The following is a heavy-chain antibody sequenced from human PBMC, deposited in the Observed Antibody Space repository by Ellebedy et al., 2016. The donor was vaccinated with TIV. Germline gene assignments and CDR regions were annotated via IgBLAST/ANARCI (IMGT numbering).Heavy chain of an antibody. CDR2: IKTDGSST. Sequence: PGGSLRLSCAASGFTFSSYWMHWVRQVPGKGLVWVSFIKTDGSSTSYADSVKGRFTISRDNAKNSLYLQMNSLRAEDTAVYYCASDQSSGEGYWGQGTLVTVSS. D-gene: IGHD6-19*01. V-gene: IGHV3-74*01. J-gene: IGHJ4*02. CDR1: GFTFSSYW. CDR3: ASDQSSGEGY.